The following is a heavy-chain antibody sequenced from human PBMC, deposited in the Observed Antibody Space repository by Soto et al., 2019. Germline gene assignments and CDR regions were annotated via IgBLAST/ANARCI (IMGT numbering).Heavy chain of an antibody. CDR3: AVDAQCSSTTCPGALAI. CDR2: IKRKSDGGTI. D-gene: IGHD2-2*01. J-gene: IGHJ3*02. Sequence: VQLVESGGGLVKPGGSLRLSFAASGFGFSDVWMTWVRQAPGKGLEWVGRIKRKSDGGTIDYAAPVKGRFTISRDDVKKMVFVQMNSLKSEDTALYFCAVDAQCSSTTCPGALAIWGQGTMFIVSP. V-gene: IGHV3-15*01. CDR1: GFGFSDVW.